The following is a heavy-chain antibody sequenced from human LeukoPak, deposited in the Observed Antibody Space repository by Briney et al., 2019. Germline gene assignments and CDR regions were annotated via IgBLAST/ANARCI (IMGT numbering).Heavy chain of an antibody. CDR2: ISWNSGKI. V-gene: IGHV3-9*01. CDR3: AKDTRGVAFDY. J-gene: IGHJ4*02. D-gene: IGHD3-10*01. CDR1: GFTFNEYA. Sequence: PGGSLRLSCAASGFTFNEYAMHWVRQVPGKGLEWVSGISWNSGKIGNADSVKGRFTISRDNAKNSLYLQMNSLRAEDTALYYCAKDTRGVAFDYWGQGTLVTVSS.